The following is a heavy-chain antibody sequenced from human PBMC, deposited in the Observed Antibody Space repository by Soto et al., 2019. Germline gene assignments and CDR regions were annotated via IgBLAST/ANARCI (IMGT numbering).Heavy chain of an antibody. CDR2: IYPDDSDT. V-gene: IGHV5-51*01. J-gene: IGHJ4*02. Sequence: GDSLKISCKGSGFTFTTYWIGWVRQVPGKGLEWMGVIYPDDSDTRYSPSFQGRVTISADRSNSTAYLQWSSLEASDTAVYYCARAFRSNYYAFWGQGTLVTVSS. D-gene: IGHD3-3*01. CDR3: ARAFRSNYYAF. CDR1: GFTFTTYW.